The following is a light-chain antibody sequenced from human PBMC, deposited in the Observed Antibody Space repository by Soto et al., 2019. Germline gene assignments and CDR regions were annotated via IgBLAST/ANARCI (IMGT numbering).Light chain of an antibody. CDR3: QHYDGSPRT. CDR1: QNIRNNY. V-gene: IGKV3-20*01. Sequence: SVLTQSPGPVSLSPGESATLFCRTSQNIRNNYLAWYQQRPGQSPRLLIHGVFNRAAGIPDRFSGRGSGTDFTLTISGLQPEDSAVYYCQHYDGSPRTFGQGTKVEIK. J-gene: IGKJ2*01. CDR2: GVF.